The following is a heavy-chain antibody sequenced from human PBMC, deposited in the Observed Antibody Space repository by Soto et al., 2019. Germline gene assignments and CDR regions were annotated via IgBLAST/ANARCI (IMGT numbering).Heavy chain of an antibody. Sequence: SVKVSCKASGGTFSSYAISWVRQAPGQGLEWMGGIIPIFGTANYAQKFQGRVTITADKSTSTAYMELSSLRSEDTAVYYCARLMALYYYYGMDVWGHGTTVTVSS. CDR1: GGTFSSYA. CDR3: ARLMALYYYYGMDV. J-gene: IGHJ6*02. D-gene: IGHD2-8*01. V-gene: IGHV1-69*06. CDR2: IIPIFGTA.